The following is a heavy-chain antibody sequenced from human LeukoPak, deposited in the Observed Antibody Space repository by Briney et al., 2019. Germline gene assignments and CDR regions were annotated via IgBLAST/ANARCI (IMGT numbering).Heavy chain of an antibody. D-gene: IGHD5-12*01. CDR1: GGSFSGYY. Sequence: SETLSLTCAVYGGSFSGYYWSWIRQPPGKGLEWIGEINHSGSTNCNPSLKSRVTMSVDTSKNQFSLRLNSVTAADTAVYYCARVGYGGYGVLDYWGQGTLVTISS. V-gene: IGHV4-34*01. J-gene: IGHJ4*02. CDR2: INHSGST. CDR3: ARVGYGGYGVLDY.